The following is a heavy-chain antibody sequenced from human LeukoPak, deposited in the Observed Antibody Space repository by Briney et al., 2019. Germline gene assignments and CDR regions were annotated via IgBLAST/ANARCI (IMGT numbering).Heavy chain of an antibody. CDR2: IYYSGST. J-gene: IGHJ3*02. CDR1: GGSISSYY. CDR3: AGEPRRGFKGQQLVQGAFDI. D-gene: IGHD6-13*01. V-gene: IGHV4-59*01. Sequence: SETLSLTCTVSGGSISSYYWSWIRQPPGKGLEWIGYIYYSGSTNYNPSLKSRVTISVDTSKNQFSLKLSSVTAADTAVYYCAGEPRRGFKGQQLVQGAFDIWGQGTMVTVSS.